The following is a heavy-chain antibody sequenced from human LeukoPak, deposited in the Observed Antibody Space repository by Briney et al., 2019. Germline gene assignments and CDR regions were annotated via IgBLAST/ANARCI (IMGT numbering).Heavy chain of an antibody. CDR2: TYYRSKWYN. Sequence: SQTLSLTCAISGDSVSSNSAAWNWIRQSPSRGLEWLGRTYYRSKWYNDYAVSVKSRITINPDTSKNQFSLRLSSVTAADTAVYYCAPLTGDYYYMDVWGKGTTVTVSS. J-gene: IGHJ6*03. D-gene: IGHD7-27*01. CDR1: GDSVSSNSAA. V-gene: IGHV6-1*01. CDR3: APLTGDYYYMDV.